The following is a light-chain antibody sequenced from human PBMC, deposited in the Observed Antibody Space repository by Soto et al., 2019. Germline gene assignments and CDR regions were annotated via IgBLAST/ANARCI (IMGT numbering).Light chain of an antibody. CDR1: QSISRS. J-gene: IGKJ3*01. V-gene: IGKV1-5*01. Sequence: DIRMTQSPSTLSASVGDRVTITCRASQSISRSLAWYQQKSGKAPKLLIYDASSLENGVPSRFSGSGFGTEFTLTIGGLQPDDFATYYGQQYQSHFLTFGPGTTVDMK. CDR3: QQYQSHFLT. CDR2: DAS.